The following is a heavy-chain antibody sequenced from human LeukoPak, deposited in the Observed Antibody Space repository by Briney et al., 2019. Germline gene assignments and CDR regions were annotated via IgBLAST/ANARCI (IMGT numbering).Heavy chain of an antibody. D-gene: IGHD1-26*01. J-gene: IGHJ5*02. CDR2: INPNSGGT. Sequence: ASVKVSCKASGYTFTGYYMHWVRQAPGQGPEWMGRINPNSGGTNYAQKFQGRVTMTRDTSISTAYMELSRLRSDDTAVYYCARGHPVGAVLGFDPWGQGTLVTVSS. CDR3: ARGHPVGAVLGFDP. V-gene: IGHV1-2*06. CDR1: GYTFTGYY.